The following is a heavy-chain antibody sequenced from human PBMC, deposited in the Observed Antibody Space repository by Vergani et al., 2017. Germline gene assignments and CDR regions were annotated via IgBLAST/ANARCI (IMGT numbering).Heavy chain of an antibody. V-gene: IGHV3-74*01. Sequence: EVQLVESGGGLVQPGGSLRLSCAASGFTFSSYWMHWVRHAPGKGLVWVSRINNDGSSTSYADSVKGRFTISRDNAKNTLYLQMNSLRAEDTAVYYCARDRDDFWSGYYTFDYWSQGTLVTVSS. J-gene: IGHJ4*02. CDR1: GFTFSSYW. CDR3: ARDRDDFWSGYYTFDY. CDR2: INNDGSST. D-gene: IGHD3-3*01.